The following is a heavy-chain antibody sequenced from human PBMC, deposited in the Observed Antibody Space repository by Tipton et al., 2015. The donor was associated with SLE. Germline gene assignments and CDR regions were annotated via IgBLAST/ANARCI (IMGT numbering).Heavy chain of an antibody. J-gene: IGHJ4*02. CDR3: AKGRSVTGTTNYFDY. D-gene: IGHD1-7*01. Sequence: SLRLSCAASGFTFSSYSMNWVRQAPGKGLEWISYISGSGSSKYYADSVKGRFTISRDNAKNSLYLQMNSLRAEDTALYYCAKGRSVTGTTNYFDYWGQGTLVTVSS. V-gene: IGHV3-48*01. CDR1: GFTFSSYS. CDR2: ISGSGSSK.